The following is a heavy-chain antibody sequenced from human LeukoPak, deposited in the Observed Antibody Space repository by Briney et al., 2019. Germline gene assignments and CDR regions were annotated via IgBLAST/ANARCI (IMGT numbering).Heavy chain of an antibody. D-gene: IGHD3-22*01. CDR1: GFTFSTLP. V-gene: IGHV3-48*03. CDR3: ARDIKFYDSSGYYTYYFDY. Sequence: GRSLRLSCSASGFTFSTLPMHWVRQAPGKGLEWVSYISSSGSTIYYADSVKGRFTISRDNAKNSLYLQMNSLRAEDTAVYYCARDIKFYDSSGYYTYYFDYWGQGTLVTVSS. J-gene: IGHJ4*02. CDR2: ISSSGSTI.